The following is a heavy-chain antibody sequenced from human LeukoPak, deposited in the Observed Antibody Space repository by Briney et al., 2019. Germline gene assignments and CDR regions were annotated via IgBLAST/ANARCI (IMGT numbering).Heavy chain of an antibody. J-gene: IGHJ3*02. V-gene: IGHV4-34*01. CDR1: GGSFSGYY. D-gene: IGHD6-13*01. CDR3: ARRSISSSWFEERTRRAFDI. Sequence: SETLSLTCAVYGGSFSGYYWSWIRQPPGKGLEWIGEINHSGSTNYNPSLKSRVTISVDTSKNQFSLTLSSVTAADTAVYYCARRSISSSWFEERTRRAFDIWGQGKLVTVSS. CDR2: INHSGST.